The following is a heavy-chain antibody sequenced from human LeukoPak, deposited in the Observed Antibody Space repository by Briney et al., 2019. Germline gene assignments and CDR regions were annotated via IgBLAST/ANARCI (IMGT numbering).Heavy chain of an antibody. D-gene: IGHD6-19*01. CDR3: ARDPNSSGWFDAFDI. CDR2: KSYDGSNK. CDR1: GFTFSSYG. Sequence: GGSLRLSCAASGFTFSSYGMHWVRQAPGKGLEWVAVKSYDGSNKYYADSVKGRFTISRDNSKNTLYLQMNSLRAEDTAVYYCARDPNSSGWFDAFDIWAKGQWSPSLQ. J-gene: IGHJ3*02. V-gene: IGHV3-30*03.